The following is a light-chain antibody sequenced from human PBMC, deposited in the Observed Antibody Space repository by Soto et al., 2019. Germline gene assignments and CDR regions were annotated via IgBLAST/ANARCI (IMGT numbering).Light chain of an antibody. V-gene: IGLV4-60*02. CDR1: SGHSSYI. CDR2: LEGSGSY. J-gene: IGLJ1*01. Sequence: QSVLTQSSSASASLGSSVKLTCTLISGHSSYIIAWHQQQPGKATRYLMKLEGSGSYNKGSGVPDRFSGSSSGADRYLTIANLQFEDEADYYCETWDSNTHVFGTGTKLTVL. CDR3: ETWDSNTHV.